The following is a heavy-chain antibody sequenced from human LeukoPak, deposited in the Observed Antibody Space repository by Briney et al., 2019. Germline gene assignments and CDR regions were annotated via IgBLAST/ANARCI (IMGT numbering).Heavy chain of an antibody. D-gene: IGHD5-18*01. CDR2: IYYSGST. CDR1: GGSISSSSYY. J-gene: IGHJ4*02. V-gene: IGHV4-39*01. Sequence: SETLSLTCTVSGGSISSSSYYWGWIRQPPGKGLQWIGSIYYSGSTYYNPSLKSRVTISVDTSKNQFSLKLSSVTAADTAVYYCVETWDGYAYFDYWGQGTLVTVSS. CDR3: VETWDGYAYFDY.